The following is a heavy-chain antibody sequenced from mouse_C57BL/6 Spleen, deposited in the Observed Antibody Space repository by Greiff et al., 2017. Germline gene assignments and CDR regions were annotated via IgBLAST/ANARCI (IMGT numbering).Heavy chain of an antibody. CDR1: GYNFPSYW. Sequence: LQQPWAELVRPGSSVKLSCKASGYNFPSYWMHWVKQRPIQGLEWIGNIDPSDSETHYNQKFKDKATLTVDKSSSTAYMQLSSLTSEDSAVYYCARPHNYGSSPYYFDYWGQGTTLTVSS. CDR2: IDPSDSET. J-gene: IGHJ2*01. D-gene: IGHD1-1*01. CDR3: ARPHNYGSSPYYFDY. V-gene: IGHV1-52*01.